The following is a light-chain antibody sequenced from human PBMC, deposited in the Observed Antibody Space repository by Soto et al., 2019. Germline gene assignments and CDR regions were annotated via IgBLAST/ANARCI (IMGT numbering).Light chain of an antibody. Sequence: VLTQPPSVSAAPGQKVTITCSGSSSNIGGNSVSWYQQLPGTAPKLLIYDDNKRPSGIPDRFSGSKSGTSATLGITGFQTGDEADYYCGSWDSSLSAYVFGTGTKVTVL. J-gene: IGLJ1*01. CDR2: DDN. V-gene: IGLV1-51*01. CDR3: GSWDSSLSAYV. CDR1: SSNIGGNS.